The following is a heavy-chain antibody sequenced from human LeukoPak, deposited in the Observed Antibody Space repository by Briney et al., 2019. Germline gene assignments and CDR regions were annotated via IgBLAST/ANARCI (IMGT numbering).Heavy chain of an antibody. Sequence: SQTLSLTCAISGDSVSSNSAAWNWIRQSPSRGLEWLGRTCDRSKWSKWCNDYAVSVKGRVTINPDTSKNQFALQLNSVTPEDTAVYYCARDSGSGWSNWFDPWGQGTLVTVSS. CDR2: TCDRSKWSKWCN. CDR1: GDSVSSNSAA. J-gene: IGHJ5*02. V-gene: IGHV6-1*01. D-gene: IGHD6-19*01. CDR3: ARDSGSGWSNWFDP.